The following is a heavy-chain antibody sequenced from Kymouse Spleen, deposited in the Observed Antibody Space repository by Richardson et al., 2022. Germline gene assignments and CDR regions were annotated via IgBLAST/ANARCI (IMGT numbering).Heavy chain of an antibody. Sequence: QVQLVESGGGVVQPGRSLRLSCAASGFTFSSYGMHWVRQAPGKGLEWVAVISYDGSNKYYADSVKGRFTISRDNSKNTLYLQMNSLRAEDTAVYYCAKDRGLLWFGESLDYWGQGTLVTVSS. CDR2: ISYDGSNK. D-gene: IGHD3-10*01. CDR1: GFTFSSYG. J-gene: IGHJ4*02. CDR3: AKDRGLLWFGESLDY. V-gene: IGHV3-30*18.